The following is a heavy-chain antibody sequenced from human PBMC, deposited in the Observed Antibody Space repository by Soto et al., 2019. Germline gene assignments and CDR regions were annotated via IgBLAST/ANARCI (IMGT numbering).Heavy chain of an antibody. D-gene: IGHD6-19*01. CDR3: ARGGIAVAGTTPHYYYGMDV. Sequence: KTSETLSLTCTVSGGSISSGGYYWSWIRQHPGKGLEWIGYIYYSGSTYYNPSLKSRVTISVDTSKNQFSLKLSSVTAADTAVYYCARGGIAVAGTTPHYYYGMDVWGQGTTVTVSS. J-gene: IGHJ6*02. CDR1: GGSISSGGYY. V-gene: IGHV4-31*03. CDR2: IYYSGST.